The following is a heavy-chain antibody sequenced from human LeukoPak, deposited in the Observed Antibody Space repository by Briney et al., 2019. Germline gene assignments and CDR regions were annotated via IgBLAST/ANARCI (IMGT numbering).Heavy chain of an antibody. CDR1: GFTFSSYG. D-gene: IGHD6-19*01. Sequence: GGSLRLSCAASGFTFSSYGMHWVRQAPGKGLEWVSSISSSSSYIYYADSVKGRFTISRDNAKNSLYLQMSSLRAEDTAVYYCARTVAVAGTPFDYWGQGTLVTVSS. CDR3: ARTVAVAGTPFDY. CDR2: ISSSSSYI. J-gene: IGHJ4*02. V-gene: IGHV3-21*01.